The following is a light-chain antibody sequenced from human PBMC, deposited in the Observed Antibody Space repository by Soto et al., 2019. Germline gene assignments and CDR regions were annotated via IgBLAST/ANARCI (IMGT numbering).Light chain of an antibody. CDR2: EVS. CDR3: GSYTSSNTLV. J-gene: IGLJ1*01. V-gene: IGLV2-14*01. Sequence: QSVLTQPASVSGSPGQSITISCTGTSSDVGAYNYVSWYQQHPGKAPKLMIYEVSNRPSGISNRFSGSKSGNTASLTISGLQAEDEADYYCGSYTSSNTLVFGTGTKVTVL. CDR1: SSDVGAYNY.